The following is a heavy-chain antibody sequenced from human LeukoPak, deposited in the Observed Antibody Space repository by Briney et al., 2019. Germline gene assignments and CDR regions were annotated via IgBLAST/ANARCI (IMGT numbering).Heavy chain of an antibody. CDR3: AREMNYGDYALFDY. CDR2: IYYSGST. Sequence: SQTLSLTCTVSGGPISSGGYYWSWIRQHPGKGLEWIGYIYYSGSTYYNPSLKSRVTISVDTSKNQFSLKLSSVTAADTAVYYCAREMNYGDYALFDYWGQGTLVTVSS. J-gene: IGHJ4*02. CDR1: GGPISSGGYY. D-gene: IGHD4-17*01. V-gene: IGHV4-31*03.